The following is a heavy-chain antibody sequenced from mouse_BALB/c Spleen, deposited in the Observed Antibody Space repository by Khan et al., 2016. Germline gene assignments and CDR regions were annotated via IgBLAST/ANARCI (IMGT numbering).Heavy chain of an antibody. CDR1: GYSITSDFA. CDR3: ARGYYYCKGYFDH. CDR2: ISHSGST. Sequence: EVQLQESGPGLVQPSQSLSLTCTVTGYSITSDFAWNLIRQFPGNKLERMGYISHSGSTSYHPSPKSRFSITRDTSKNPFFLQLNSVTAEVSATYYCARGYYYCKGYFDHWGQGTTLTVSS. V-gene: IGHV3-2*02. D-gene: IGHD1-1*01. J-gene: IGHJ2*01.